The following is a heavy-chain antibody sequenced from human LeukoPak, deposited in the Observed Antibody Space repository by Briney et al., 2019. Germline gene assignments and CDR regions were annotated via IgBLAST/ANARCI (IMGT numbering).Heavy chain of an antibody. CDR1: GFTFSSYA. Sequence: GGSLRLSCSASGFTFSSYAMHCVRQAPGKGPEYVSAISSNGGSTYYADSVKGRSTGSRDNSKNTLYLQMSSLRAEDTAVYYCVKTGRDGYNLYYFDYWGQGTLVTVSS. V-gene: IGHV3-64D*09. CDR3: VKTGRDGYNLYYFDY. CDR2: ISSNGGST. J-gene: IGHJ4*02. D-gene: IGHD5-24*01.